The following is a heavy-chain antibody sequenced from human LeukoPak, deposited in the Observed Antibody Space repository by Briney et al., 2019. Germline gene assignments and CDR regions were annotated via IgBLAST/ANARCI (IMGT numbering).Heavy chain of an antibody. Sequence: PSETLSLTCAVYGGSFSGYYWSWIRQPPGKGLEWIGEINHSGSTNYIPSLKSRVTISVDTSKNQFSLKLSSVTAADTAVYYCARRAYYYDSSGYGTLIDYWGQGTLVTVSS. CDR1: GGSFSGYY. V-gene: IGHV4-34*01. CDR3: ARRAYYYDSSGYGTLIDY. D-gene: IGHD3-22*01. J-gene: IGHJ4*02. CDR2: INHSGST.